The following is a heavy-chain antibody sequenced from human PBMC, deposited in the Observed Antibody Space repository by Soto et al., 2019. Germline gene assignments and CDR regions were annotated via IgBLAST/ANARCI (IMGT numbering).Heavy chain of an antibody. CDR2: LSSRGFST. CDR3: ARDRSVYCSNGICPDAFDI. D-gene: IGHD2-8*01. CDR1: GFTFNDYA. J-gene: IGHJ3*02. Sequence: EVQLLESGGDLVQPGGSLRLSCAASGFTFNDYALTWVRQVPGKGLEWVSSLSSRGFSTHYAESVKGRFTISRDNIKNTVYLQMNSFRSEDTAVYYCARDRSVYCSNGICPDAFDICGQGTLDTVSS. V-gene: IGHV3-23*01.